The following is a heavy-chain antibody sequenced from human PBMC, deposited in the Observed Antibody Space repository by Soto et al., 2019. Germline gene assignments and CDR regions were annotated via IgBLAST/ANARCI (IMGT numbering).Heavy chain of an antibody. CDR3: ARGEYCSGGSCYYYGMDV. CDR2: IYHSGST. Sequence: SETLSLTCAVSGGSISSSNWWSWVRQPPGKGLEWIGEIYHSGSTNYNPSLKSRDTISVDKSKNQFSLKLSSVTAADTAVYYFARGEYCSGGSCYYYGMDVWGQGTTVTVSS. J-gene: IGHJ6*02. V-gene: IGHV4-4*02. D-gene: IGHD2-15*01. CDR1: GGSISSSNW.